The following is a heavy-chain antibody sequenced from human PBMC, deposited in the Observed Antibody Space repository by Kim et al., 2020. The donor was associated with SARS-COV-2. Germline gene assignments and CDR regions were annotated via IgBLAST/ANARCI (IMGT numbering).Heavy chain of an antibody. D-gene: IGHD3-10*01. CDR3: ARRAEKYGSGSYDY. CDR1: GGSFSGYY. V-gene: IGHV4-34*01. J-gene: IGHJ4*02. Sequence: SETLSLTCAVYGGSFSGYYWSWIRQPPGKGLEWIGEINHSGSTNYNPSLKSRVTISVDTSKNQFSLKLSSVTAADTAVYYCARRAEKYGSGSYDYWGQGTLVTVSS. CDR2: INHSGST.